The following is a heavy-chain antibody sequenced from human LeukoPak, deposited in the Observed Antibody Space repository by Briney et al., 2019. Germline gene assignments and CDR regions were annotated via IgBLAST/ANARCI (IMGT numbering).Heavy chain of an antibody. CDR2: INSDGSST. D-gene: IGHD3-22*01. J-gene: IGHJ4*02. CDR3: ARDPLGYYDSSGYYYVY. Sequence: GGSLRLSCAASGFNFRSYWMHWVRQAPGKGVVWVSRINSDGSSTSYADSVKGRFTISRDNAKNTLYLQMNSLRAEDTAVYYCARDPLGYYDSSGYYYVYWGQGTLVTVSS. CDR1: GFNFRSYW. V-gene: IGHV3-74*01.